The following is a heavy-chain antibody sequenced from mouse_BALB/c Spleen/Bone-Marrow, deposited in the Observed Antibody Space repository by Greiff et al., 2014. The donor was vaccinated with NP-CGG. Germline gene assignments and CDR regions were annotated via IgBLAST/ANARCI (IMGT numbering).Heavy chain of an antibody. CDR1: GYSSTSST. J-gene: IGHJ2*01. CDR3: AREGSYDGCSGHFDF. CDR2: IVPSSAYS. V-gene: IGHV1-4*01. Sequence: VQLQESGAELARPGASVRMSCKASGYSSTSSTMHWLKQRPGQGLEWIAYIVPSSAYSNYSQKFKDKATLTADRSSNTAYMQLSSLTSEDSAVYYCAREGSYDGCSGHFDFWGPGTTLTVSS. D-gene: IGHD2-3*01.